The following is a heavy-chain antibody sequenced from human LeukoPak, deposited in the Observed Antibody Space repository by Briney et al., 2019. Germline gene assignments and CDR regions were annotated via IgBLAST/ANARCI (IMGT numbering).Heavy chain of an antibody. J-gene: IGHJ4*02. V-gene: IGHV3-7*01. CDR3: ASPYGSGSYGY. CDR2: IKQDGSEK. Sequence: PGGSLRLSCAASGFTFSNYWMSWVRQAPGKGLECVADIKQDGSEKHYVDSVKGRFTISRDNAKSSLFLQMNSLRVEDTAVYFCASPYGSGSYGYWGQGTLVTVSS. D-gene: IGHD3-10*01. CDR1: GFTFSNYW.